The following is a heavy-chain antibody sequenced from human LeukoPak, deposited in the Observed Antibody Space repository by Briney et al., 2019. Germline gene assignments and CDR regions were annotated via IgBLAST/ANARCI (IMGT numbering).Heavy chain of an antibody. Sequence: GGSLRLSCAASGFTFSRHWMHWVRQAPGKGLVWVSRINSDGSSTSYADSVKGRFAISRDNAKNTLYLQMNSLRAEDTAVYYCARDVAAAGTYFDYWGQGTLVTVSS. CDR3: ARDVAAAGTYFDY. CDR1: GFTFSRHW. V-gene: IGHV3-74*01. D-gene: IGHD6-13*01. J-gene: IGHJ4*02. CDR2: INSDGSST.